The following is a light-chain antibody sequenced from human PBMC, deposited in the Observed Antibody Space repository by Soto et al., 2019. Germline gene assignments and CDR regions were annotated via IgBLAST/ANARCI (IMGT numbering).Light chain of an antibody. J-gene: IGKJ2*01. CDR2: DAT. CDR3: QQRDSGPPYY. V-gene: IGKV3-11*01. Sequence: EVLLTQSPVTLSLSPGERATVSCRASQSVSGYLSWYQQKPGHAPRLLIFDATNRATGVPARFSCSGSGTAFTLNISSVEPEEFEVYYCQQRDSGPPYYFGQGTRLQLK. CDR1: QSVSGY.